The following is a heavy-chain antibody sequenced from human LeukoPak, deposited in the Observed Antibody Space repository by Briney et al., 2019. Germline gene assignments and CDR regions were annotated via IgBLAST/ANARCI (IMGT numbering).Heavy chain of an antibody. CDR3: ARHEWELLPYFDY. CDR1: GGSISSYY. CDR2: IYYSGST. V-gene: IGHV4-59*08. J-gene: IGHJ4*02. Sequence: SETLSLTCTVSGGSISSYYWSWIRQPPGKGLEWIGYIYYSGSTNYNPSLKSRVTISVDTSKNQFSLKLNSVTAADTAVYYCARHEWELLPYFDYWGQGTLVTVSS. D-gene: IGHD1-26*01.